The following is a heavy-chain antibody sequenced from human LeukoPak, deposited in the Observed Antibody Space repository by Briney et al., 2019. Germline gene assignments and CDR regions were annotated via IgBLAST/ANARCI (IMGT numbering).Heavy chain of an antibody. Sequence: ASVKVSCKASGYTFTSYGISWVRQAPGQGLEWMGWISAYNGNTNYAQKLQGRVTMTTDTSTSTAYMELRSLRSDDTAVYYCARTYRLPFDGYYYYGMDVWGKGTTVTVSS. D-gene: IGHD2-2*01. V-gene: IGHV1-18*04. CDR2: ISAYNGNT. CDR1: GYTFTSYG. J-gene: IGHJ6*04. CDR3: ARTYRLPFDGYYYYGMDV.